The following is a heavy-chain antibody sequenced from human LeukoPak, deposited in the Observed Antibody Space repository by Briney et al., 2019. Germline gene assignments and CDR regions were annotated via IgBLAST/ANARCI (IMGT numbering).Heavy chain of an antibody. CDR2: IYYSRST. D-gene: IGHD3-3*01. Sequence: SETLSLTCTVSGGSISSSNYYWCWLRQPPGKVLEWIGSIYYSRSTYYTPSIKSRVTISVDTSKNQFSLKLSSVPAADTDVYYCAREGSRDFWSGPVYYFDYWGEGALVTVSS. CDR1: GGSISSSNYY. V-gene: IGHV4-39*07. CDR3: AREGSRDFWSGPVYYFDY. J-gene: IGHJ4*02.